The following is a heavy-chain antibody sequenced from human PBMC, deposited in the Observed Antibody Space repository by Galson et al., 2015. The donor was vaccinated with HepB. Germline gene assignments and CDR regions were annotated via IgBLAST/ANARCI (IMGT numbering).Heavy chain of an antibody. CDR3: ARDRYQLLR. J-gene: IGHJ4*02. CDR1: GFTFTSYW. D-gene: IGHD2-2*01. Sequence: SLRLSCAASGFTFTSYWMTWVRQAPGKGLEWVANIKQDGSEKYYVDSVKGRFTISRDNAKNSLYLQMNSLRADDTAVYYCARDRYQLLRWGQGTLVTVSS. V-gene: IGHV3-7*03. CDR2: IKQDGSEK.